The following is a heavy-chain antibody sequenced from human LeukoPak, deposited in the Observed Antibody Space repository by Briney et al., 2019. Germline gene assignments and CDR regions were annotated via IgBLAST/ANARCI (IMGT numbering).Heavy chain of an antibody. CDR2: ISYSGST. J-gene: IGHJ5*02. CDR1: GGSISSYY. CDR3: AGSITMIVS. V-gene: IGHV4-59*01. Sequence: SETLSLTCTASGGSISSYYWSWIRQPPGKGLEWVGYISYSGSTNYNPSLKSRVTISVDTSKNQFSLRLSSVTAADTAVYYCAGSITMIVSWGQGTLVTVSS. D-gene: IGHD3-22*01.